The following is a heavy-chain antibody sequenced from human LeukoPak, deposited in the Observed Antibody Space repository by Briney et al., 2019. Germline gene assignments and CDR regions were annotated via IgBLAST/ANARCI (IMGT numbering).Heavy chain of an antibody. Sequence: ASVKVSCETSGYTFTGYYIHWVRQAPGQGPEWMGWINPNIGATNYARRFQGRVTMTRDTSITTAYMELSSLISDDTAIYFCARGKGRYYSYWSAHYVGNEQLDAFDVWGQGTMVTVSS. CDR1: GYTFTGYY. CDR2: INPNIGAT. J-gene: IGHJ3*01. CDR3: ARGKGRYYSYWSAHYVGNEQLDAFDV. V-gene: IGHV1-2*02. D-gene: IGHD3-3*01.